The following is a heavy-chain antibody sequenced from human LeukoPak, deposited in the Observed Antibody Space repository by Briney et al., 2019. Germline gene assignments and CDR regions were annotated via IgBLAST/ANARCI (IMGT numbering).Heavy chain of an antibody. Sequence: AGGSLRLSCAASGFTFSDYYMSWIRQAPGKGLECVSYISSSGSTIYYADSVKGRFTISRDNAKNSLYLQMNSLRAEDTAVYYCARGLYYDILTGYYKRGSSRPFDYWGQGTLVTVSS. CDR1: GFTFSDYY. J-gene: IGHJ4*02. V-gene: IGHV3-11*04. CDR3: ARGLYYDILTGYYKRGSSRPFDY. D-gene: IGHD3-9*01. CDR2: ISSSGSTI.